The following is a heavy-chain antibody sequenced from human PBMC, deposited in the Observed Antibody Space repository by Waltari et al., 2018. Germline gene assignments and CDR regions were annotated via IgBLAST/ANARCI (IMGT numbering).Heavy chain of an antibody. J-gene: IGHJ4*02. CDR3: ARVSTNNGPGDLDY. CDR1: GYTFKSYA. CDR2: VSGYNGDT. D-gene: IGHD2-8*01. Sequence: VQLVQSETEVKKPGASVMVSCKTSGYTFKSYAFSWVRQAPGQGLEWMGGVSGYNGDTFYAQNFQDRLTMTTETSTTTTYMELRNLRSDDTAIYYCARVSTNNGPGDLDYWGQGTLVTVSA. V-gene: IGHV1-18*01.